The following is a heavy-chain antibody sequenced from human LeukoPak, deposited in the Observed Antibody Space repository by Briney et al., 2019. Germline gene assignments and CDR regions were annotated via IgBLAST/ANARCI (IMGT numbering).Heavy chain of an antibody. CDR3: AGTEAYYDFWSGYFHWFDP. V-gene: IGHV4-59*01. D-gene: IGHD3-3*01. J-gene: IGHJ5*02. CDR1: GGSISSYY. Sequence: PSETLSLTCTVSGGSISSYYWSWIRQPPGKGLEWIGYIYYSGSTNYNPSLKSRVAISVDTPKNQFSLKLSSVTAADTAVYYCAGTEAYYDFWSGYFHWFDPWGQGTLVTVSS. CDR2: IYYSGST.